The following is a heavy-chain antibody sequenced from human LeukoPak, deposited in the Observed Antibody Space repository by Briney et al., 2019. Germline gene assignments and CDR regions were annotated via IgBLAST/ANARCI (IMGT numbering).Heavy chain of an antibody. J-gene: IGHJ4*02. Sequence: PSETLSLTCTVSGYSISSGYYWGWIRQPPGKGLEWIGSIYHSGSTYYNPSLKSRVTMSVDTSKNQFSLKLSSVTAADTAVYYCASHDCGDYGFGYWGQGTLVTVSS. V-gene: IGHV4-38-2*02. CDR3: ASHDCGDYGFGY. CDR1: GYSISSGYY. CDR2: IYHSGST. D-gene: IGHD4-17*01.